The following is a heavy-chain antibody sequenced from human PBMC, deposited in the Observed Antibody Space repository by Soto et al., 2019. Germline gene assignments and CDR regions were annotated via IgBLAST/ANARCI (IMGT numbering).Heavy chain of an antibody. J-gene: IGHJ6*02. CDR3: ARDRGIVGATTYYYYGMDV. CDR2: IWYDGSNK. Sequence: PGGSLRLSCAASGFTFSSYGMHWVRQAPGKGLEWVAVIWYDGSNKYYADSVKGRFTISRDNSKNALYLQMNSLRAEDTAVYYCARDRGIVGATTYYYYGMDVWGQGTTVTVSS. CDR1: GFTFSSYG. V-gene: IGHV3-33*01. D-gene: IGHD1-26*01.